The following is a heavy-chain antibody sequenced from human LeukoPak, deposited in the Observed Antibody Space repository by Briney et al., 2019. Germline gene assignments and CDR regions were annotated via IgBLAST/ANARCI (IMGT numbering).Heavy chain of an antibody. CDR1: GGSISSSSYY. CDR2: IYYSGST. Sequence: SETLSLTCIVSGGSISSSSYYWGWIRQPPGKGLEWVGSIYYSGSTYYNPSLKSRVTISVDTSKNQFSLKLSSVTAADTAVYYCARESKYCGGDCYFYFQHWGQGTLVTVSS. V-gene: IGHV4-39*07. CDR3: ARESKYCGGDCYFYFQH. J-gene: IGHJ1*01. D-gene: IGHD2-21*02.